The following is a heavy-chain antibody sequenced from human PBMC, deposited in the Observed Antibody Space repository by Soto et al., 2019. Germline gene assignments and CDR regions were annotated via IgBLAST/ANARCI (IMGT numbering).Heavy chain of an antibody. J-gene: IGHJ3*02. CDR3: ARDFISSGYDFDI. CDR1: GYTFTGYY. D-gene: IGHD3-10*01. CDR2: INPNSGGT. V-gene: IGHV1-2*04. Sequence: ASVKVSCKASGYTFTGYYMHWARQAPGQGLERMGWINPNSGGTNYAQKFQGWVTMTRDTSISTAYMELSRLRSDDTAVYYCARDFISSGYDFDIWGQGTMVTVSS.